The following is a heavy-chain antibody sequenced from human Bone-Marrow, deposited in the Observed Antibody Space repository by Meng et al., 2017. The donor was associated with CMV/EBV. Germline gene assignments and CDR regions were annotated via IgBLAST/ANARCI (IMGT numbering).Heavy chain of an antibody. CDR1: GFTVSSNY. D-gene: IGHD2-2*01. CDR2: IYSGGST. J-gene: IGHJ6*02. Sequence: GESLKISCAASGFTVSSNYMSWVRQAPGKGLEWVSVIYSGGSTYYADSVKGRFTIFRDNSKNTLYLQMNSLRAEDTAVYYCAGSSTSCYWGYYGMDVWGQGTTVTVSS. CDR3: AGSSTSCYWGYYGMDV. V-gene: IGHV3-53*01.